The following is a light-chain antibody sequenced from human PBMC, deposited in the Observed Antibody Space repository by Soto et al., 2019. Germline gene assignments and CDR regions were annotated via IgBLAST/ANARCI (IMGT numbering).Light chain of an antibody. CDR2: LNSDGSH. CDR1: SGHSKYA. V-gene: IGLV4-69*01. J-gene: IGLJ3*02. CDR3: QTWGTGHWV. Sequence: QSVLTQSPSASASLGASVKLTCTLSSGHSKYAIAWHQQQPEKGPRYLLKLNSDGSHTKGDGIPDRFSGSSSGAERYLTISSLQSEDEADYYCQTWGTGHWVFGGGTKVTVL.